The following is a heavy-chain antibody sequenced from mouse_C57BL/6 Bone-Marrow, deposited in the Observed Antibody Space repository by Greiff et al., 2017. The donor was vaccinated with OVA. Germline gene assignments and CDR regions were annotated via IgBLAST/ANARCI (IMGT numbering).Heavy chain of an antibody. D-gene: IGHD1-1*01. CDR3: ARNYYGSSYMAMDY. J-gene: IGHJ4*01. CDR2: IWPGGGT. Sequence: VKLVESGPGLVAPSQCLYLTCTVSGFSLTSYAISWVRQPPGKGLEWLGVIWPGGGTNYNSALKSRLSISKENSKSQVSLKMNMLQTDDTARYYCARNYYGSSYMAMDYWGQGTSVTVSS. V-gene: IGHV2-9-1*01. CDR1: GFSLTSYA.